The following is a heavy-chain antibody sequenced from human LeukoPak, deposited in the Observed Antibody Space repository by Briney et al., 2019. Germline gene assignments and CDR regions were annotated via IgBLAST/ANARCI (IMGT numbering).Heavy chain of an antibody. CDR1: GFTFSSYS. D-gene: IGHD1-26*01. CDR3: ARYTSNVVGKRHYFDY. CDR2: ISRSSSYI. Sequence: PGGSLRLCCAASGFTFSSYSMNRGRQAPGKGVERVSSISRSSSYIYYADSVKGRFTISRDNAKNSLYLQMNSLRAEDTAVYYCARYTSNVVGKRHYFDYWGQGTLVTVSS. V-gene: IGHV3-21*01. J-gene: IGHJ4*02.